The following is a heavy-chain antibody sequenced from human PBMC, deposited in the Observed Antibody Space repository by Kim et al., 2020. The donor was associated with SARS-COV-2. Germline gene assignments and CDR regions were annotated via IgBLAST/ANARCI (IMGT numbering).Heavy chain of an antibody. CDR3: TTDPAMIVVVSVDY. V-gene: IGHV3-15*01. J-gene: IGHJ4*02. D-gene: IGHD3-22*01. CDR2: IKSKTDGGTT. Sequence: GGSLRLSCAASGFTFSNAWMSWVRQAPGKGLEWVGRIKSKTDGGTTDYAAPVKGRFTISRDDSKNTLYLQMNSLKTEDTAVYYCTTDPAMIVVVSVDYWGQGTLVTVSS. CDR1: GFTFSNAW.